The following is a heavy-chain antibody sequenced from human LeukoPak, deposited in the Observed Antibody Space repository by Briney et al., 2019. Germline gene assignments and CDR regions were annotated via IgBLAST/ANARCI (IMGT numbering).Heavy chain of an antibody. CDR2: IYTSGST. V-gene: IGHV4-4*07. J-gene: IGHJ4*02. CDR1: GGSISSYY. CDR3: ARVGCSSTSCYWSFDY. D-gene: IGHD2-2*01. Sequence: SETLSLTCTVSGGSISSYYWSWIRQPAGKGLEWIGRIYTSGSTNYNPSLKSRVTMSVDTSKNQFSLKLSSVTAADTAVYYCARVGCSSTSCYWSFDYWGQGTLVTVSS.